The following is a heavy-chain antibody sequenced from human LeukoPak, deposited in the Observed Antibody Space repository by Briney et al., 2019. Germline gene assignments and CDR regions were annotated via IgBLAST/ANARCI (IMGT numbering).Heavy chain of an antibody. Sequence: SETLSLTCAVYGGSFSDYYWSWIRQPPGKGLEWIGEINHSGSTNYNPSLKSRATISVDTSKNQFSLKLSSVTAADTAVYSCARGDFFGYWGQGTLVTVSS. J-gene: IGHJ4*02. CDR3: ARGDFFGY. V-gene: IGHV4-34*01. CDR2: INHSGST. D-gene: IGHD3-3*01. CDR1: GGSFSDYY.